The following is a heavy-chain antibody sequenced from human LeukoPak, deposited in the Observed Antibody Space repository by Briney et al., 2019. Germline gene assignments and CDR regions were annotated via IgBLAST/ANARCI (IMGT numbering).Heavy chain of an antibody. V-gene: IGHV3-30*18. D-gene: IGHD6-19*01. CDR2: ISYDGSNE. CDR3: AKQRAVYFDS. Sequence: GRSLRLSCVASGFAFSTYGMHWVRQAPGKGLEWVAGISYDGSNEYYADSVKGRFTISRDNSKNTLFLQMSSLRTEDTAVYYCAKQRAVYFDSWGQGSLVTVS. J-gene: IGHJ4*02. CDR1: GFAFSTYG.